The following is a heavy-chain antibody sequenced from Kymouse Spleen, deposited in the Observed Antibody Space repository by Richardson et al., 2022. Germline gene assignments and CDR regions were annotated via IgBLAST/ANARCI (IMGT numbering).Heavy chain of an antibody. V-gene: IGHV3-13*01. CDR3: AGLLWFGELTLDY. CDR1: GFTFSSYD. J-gene: IGHJ4*02. D-gene: IGHD3-10*01. CDR2: IGTAGDT. Sequence: EVQLVESGGGLVQPGGSLRLSCAASGFTFSSYDMHWVRQATGKGLEWVSAIGTAGDTYYPGSVKGRFTISRENAKNSLYLQMNSLRAGDTAVYYCAGLLWFGELTLDYWGQGTLVTVSS.